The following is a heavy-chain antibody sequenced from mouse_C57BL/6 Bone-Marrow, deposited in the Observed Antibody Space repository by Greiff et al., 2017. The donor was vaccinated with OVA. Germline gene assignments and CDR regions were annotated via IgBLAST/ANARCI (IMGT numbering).Heavy chain of an antibody. CDR1: GYTFTSYW. CDR3: ARRGLRQGY. V-gene: IGHV1-59*01. D-gene: IGHD1-1*01. Sequence: VQLQQPGAELVRPGTSVKLSCKASGYTFTSYWMHWVKQRPGQGLEWIGVIDPSDSYTNYNQKFKGKATLTVDTSSSTAYMQLSSLTSEDSAVYYCARRGLRQGYWGQGTTLTVSS. J-gene: IGHJ2*01. CDR2: IDPSDSYT.